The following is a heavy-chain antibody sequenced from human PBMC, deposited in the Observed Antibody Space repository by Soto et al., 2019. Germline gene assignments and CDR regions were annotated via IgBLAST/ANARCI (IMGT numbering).Heavy chain of an antibody. CDR3: AHSREWSGYFAGGRVCAFDI. V-gene: IGHV2-5*02. CDR1: GFSLSTSGVG. D-gene: IGHD3-3*01. Sequence: QITLKESGPTLVKPTHTLTLTCTFSGFSLSTSGVGVGWVRQPPGKGLEWLALIYWDDDKRYSPSLKSRLTNTKDTAKNQVVLTTTNMDPVDTATYYCAHSREWSGYFAGGRVCAFDIWGQGTMVTVSS. CDR2: IYWDDDK. J-gene: IGHJ3*02.